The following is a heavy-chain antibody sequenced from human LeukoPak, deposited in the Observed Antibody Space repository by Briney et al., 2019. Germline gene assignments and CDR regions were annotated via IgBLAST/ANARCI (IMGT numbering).Heavy chain of an antibody. D-gene: IGHD5-24*01. CDR1: GGTFSSYA. Sequence: GASVKVSCKASGGTFSSYAISWVRQAPGQGLEWMGGIIPIFGTANYAQKFQGRVTITTDESTGTAYMELSSLRSEDTAVYYCARGERWLQQLDYWGQGTLVTVSS. V-gene: IGHV1-69*05. CDR3: ARGERWLQQLDY. CDR2: IIPIFGTA. J-gene: IGHJ4*02.